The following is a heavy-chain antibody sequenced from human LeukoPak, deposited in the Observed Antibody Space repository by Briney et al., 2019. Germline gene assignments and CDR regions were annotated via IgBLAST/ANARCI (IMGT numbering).Heavy chain of an antibody. J-gene: IGHJ4*02. CDR1: GVSINSSNW. CDR2: IYHSGST. D-gene: IGHD6-13*01. Sequence: SETLSLTCAASGVSINSSNWLSRVRQPPGKGLEWIREIYHSGSTNYNPSLRSRVTISVDKSKNPFSQKLSSVTAADTDVYYCARDYISGIAAAGIKSWGQGTLVTVSS. V-gene: IGHV4-4*02. CDR3: ARDYISGIAAAGIKS.